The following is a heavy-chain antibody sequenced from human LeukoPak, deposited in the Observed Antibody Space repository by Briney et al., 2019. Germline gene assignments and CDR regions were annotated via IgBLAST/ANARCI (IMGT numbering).Heavy chain of an antibody. CDR2: IIPIFGTA. D-gene: IGHD5-18*01. CDR3: ARDVYSYGPRGYYYYYMDV. Sequence: GASVKVSCKASGGTFSSYAISWVRQAPGQGLEWMGGIIPIFGTANYAQKFQGRVTITADESTSTAYMELSSLRSEDTAVYYCARDVYSYGPRGYYYYYMDVWGKGTTVTVSS. J-gene: IGHJ6*03. CDR1: GGTFSSYA. V-gene: IGHV1-69*13.